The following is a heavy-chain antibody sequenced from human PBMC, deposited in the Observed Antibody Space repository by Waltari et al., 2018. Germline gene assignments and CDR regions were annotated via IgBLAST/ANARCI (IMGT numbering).Heavy chain of an antibody. CDR2: ISSSGSTI. D-gene: IGHD3-3*01. V-gene: IGHV3-48*03. J-gene: IGHJ3*02. CDR1: GFTFSSSE. CDR3: AREAPYYDFWSGYFSYDAFDI. Sequence: EVQLVESGGGLVQPGGSLRLSCAASGFTFSSSEMNWVRQAPGKGLEWVSYISSSGSTIYYADSVKGRFTISRDNAKNSLYLQMNSLRAEDTAVYYCAREAPYYDFWSGYFSYDAFDIWGQGTMVTVSS.